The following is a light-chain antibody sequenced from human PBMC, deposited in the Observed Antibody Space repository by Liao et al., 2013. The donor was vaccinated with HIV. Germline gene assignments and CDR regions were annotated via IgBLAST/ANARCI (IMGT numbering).Light chain of an antibody. J-gene: IGLJ2*01. V-gene: IGLV3-21*01. CDR2: HDS. CDR1: NIGSKS. Sequence: SYELTQPPSVSVAPGKTARITCGRNNIGSKSVHWYQQKPGQAPVVVIYHDSDRPSGIPERFAGSNSGNMATLTISRVEAGDEADYHCQVWDSSSDHPRLFGGGTKLTVL. CDR3: QVWDSSSDHPRL.